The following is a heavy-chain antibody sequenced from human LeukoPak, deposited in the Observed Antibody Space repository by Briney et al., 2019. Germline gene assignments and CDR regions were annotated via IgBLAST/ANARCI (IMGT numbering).Heavy chain of an antibody. D-gene: IGHD6-19*01. V-gene: IGHV4-59*12. CDR1: GGSISSYY. Sequence: PSETLSLTCTVSGGSISSYYWSWIRQPPGKGLEWIGYIYYSGSTNYNPSLKSRVTISVDTSKNQFSLKLSSVTAADTAVYYCARRRWLGAFDYWGQGTLVTVSS. CDR3: ARRRWLGAFDY. J-gene: IGHJ4*02. CDR2: IYYSGST.